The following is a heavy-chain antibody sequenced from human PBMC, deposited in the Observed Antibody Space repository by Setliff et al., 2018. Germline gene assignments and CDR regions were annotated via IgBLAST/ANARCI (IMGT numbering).Heavy chain of an antibody. CDR2: ISSRSNTI. CDR1: GFTFSTYS. CDR3: ATNPRKGRSGGYYYGDPYYFYMDV. V-gene: IGHV3-48*01. J-gene: IGHJ6*03. D-gene: IGHD3-22*01. Sequence: GGSLRLSCAASGFTFSTYSINWVRQAPGKGLEWIAYISSRSNTIYYADSVKGRFTISRDNAKNSLYLQLNSLRAEDTAVYYCATNPRKGRSGGYYYGDPYYFYMDVWGKGTTVTVSS.